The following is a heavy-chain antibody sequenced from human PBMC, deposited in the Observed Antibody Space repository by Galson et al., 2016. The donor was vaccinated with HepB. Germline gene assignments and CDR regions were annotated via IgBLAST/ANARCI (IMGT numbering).Heavy chain of an antibody. CDR3: AKDISALVLPAAINY. J-gene: IGHJ4*02. CDR1: GFTFTNYA. V-gene: IGHV3-23*01. CDR2: ISGSGGST. D-gene: IGHD2-2*02. Sequence: SLRLSCAASGFTFTNYALNWVRQAPGKGLEWVSGISGSGGSTYYADPVKGRFTISRDQSNNTLHLQMNSLRAEDTAIYFCAKDISALVLPAAINYWGQGTLVTVPS.